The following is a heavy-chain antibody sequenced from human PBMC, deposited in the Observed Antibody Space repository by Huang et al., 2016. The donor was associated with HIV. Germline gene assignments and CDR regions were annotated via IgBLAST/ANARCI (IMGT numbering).Heavy chain of an antibody. J-gene: IGHJ4*02. V-gene: IGHV1-18*01. Sequence: QVQLVQSGVEVKKPGASVKVSCKASGYTFTDYGVSWVRQSPGQGLEWMGWISPYSGNTNYAPKLQGRVTMTTDTSTSTAYMEVRSLRSDDTAGYYCARDSTASDYWGQGTLVTVSS. CDR1: GYTFTDYG. D-gene: IGHD2-21*02. CDR2: ISPYSGNT. CDR3: ARDSTASDY.